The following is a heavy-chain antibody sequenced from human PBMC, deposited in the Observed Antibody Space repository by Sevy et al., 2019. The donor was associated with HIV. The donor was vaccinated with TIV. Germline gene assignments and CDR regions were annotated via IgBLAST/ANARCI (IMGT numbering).Heavy chain of an antibody. CDR2: IIPIFGTA. CDR3: AGGIGIAVAETEAFDI. Sequence: ASVKVSCKASGGTFSSYAISWVRQAPGQGLEWMGGIIPIFGTANYAQKFQGRVTITADKSTSTAYMELSSLRSEDTAVYYCAGGIGIAVAETEAFDIWGQGTMVTVSS. CDR1: GGTFSSYA. V-gene: IGHV1-69*06. J-gene: IGHJ3*02. D-gene: IGHD6-19*01.